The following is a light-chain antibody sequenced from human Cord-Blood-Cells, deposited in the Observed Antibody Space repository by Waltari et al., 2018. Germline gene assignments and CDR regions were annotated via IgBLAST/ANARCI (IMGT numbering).Light chain of an antibody. J-gene: IGKJ2*01. V-gene: IGKV1-39*01. CDR3: QQSYSTPYT. CDR2: AAS. CDR1: QSISGY. Sequence: DIQMTQSPSSLSASVGDRVTIPCRASQSISGYLNWYQQKPGKAPKLLIYAASSLQSGVPSRFSGSGSGTDFTLTISSLQPEDFATYYCQQSYSTPYTFGQGTKLEIK.